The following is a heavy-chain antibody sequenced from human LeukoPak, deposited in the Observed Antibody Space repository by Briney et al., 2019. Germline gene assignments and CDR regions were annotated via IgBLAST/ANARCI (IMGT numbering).Heavy chain of an antibody. CDR3: ARDRENFWSGYYDGYYYYMDV. J-gene: IGHJ6*03. CDR1: GYTFTGYY. Sequence: ASVKVSCKASGYTFTGYYMHWVRQAPGQGLEWMGWINPNSGGTNYAQKFQSRVTMTRDTSISTAYMELSRLRSDDTAVYYGARDRENFWSGYYDGYYYYMDVWGKGTTVTVSS. V-gene: IGHV1-2*02. D-gene: IGHD3-3*01. CDR2: INPNSGGT.